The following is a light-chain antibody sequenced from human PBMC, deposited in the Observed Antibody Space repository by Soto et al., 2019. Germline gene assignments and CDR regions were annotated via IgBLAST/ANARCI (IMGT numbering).Light chain of an antibody. Sequence: QSALTQPRSVSGSPGQSVTISCTGTSSDVDGYNYVSWYQQHPGKAPKLMICDVSERPSGVPDRFSGSKSGNTASLTISGLQAEDEADYYCCSYAGSYTSYVFGTGTKVTVL. J-gene: IGLJ1*01. V-gene: IGLV2-11*01. CDR1: SSDVDGYNY. CDR3: CSYAGSYTSYV. CDR2: DVS.